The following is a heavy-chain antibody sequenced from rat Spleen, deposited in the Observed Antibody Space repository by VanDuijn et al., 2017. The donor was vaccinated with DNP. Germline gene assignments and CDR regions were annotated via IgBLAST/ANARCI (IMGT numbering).Heavy chain of an antibody. CDR2: MSPTTRSS. D-gene: IGHD2-7*01. V-gene: IGHV5-7*01. CDR3: ARLLAGRSYYFDY. J-gene: IGHJ2*01. CDR1: GFSFRDYD. Sequence: EVQLVESGGGLVQPGRSLKLSCVASGFSFRDYDMAWVRQAPSKGLEWVACMSPTTRSSYYRDSVKGRFTISRDNAKNSLYLQMDSLRSEDTATYYCARLLAGRSYYFDYWGQGVMVTVSS.